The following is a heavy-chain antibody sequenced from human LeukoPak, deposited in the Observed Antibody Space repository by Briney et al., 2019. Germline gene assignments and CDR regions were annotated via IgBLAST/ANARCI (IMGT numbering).Heavy chain of an antibody. Sequence: GGSLRLSCAASGFTFGSYAMSWVRQAPGKGLEWVSAISGSGGSTYYADSVKGRFTISRDNSKNTLYLQMNSLRAEDTAVYYCAPRLAKPVLPVGYWGQGTLVTVSS. J-gene: IGHJ4*02. CDR2: ISGSGGST. D-gene: IGHD2-8*01. V-gene: IGHV3-23*01. CDR3: APRLAKPVLPVGY. CDR1: GFTFGSYA.